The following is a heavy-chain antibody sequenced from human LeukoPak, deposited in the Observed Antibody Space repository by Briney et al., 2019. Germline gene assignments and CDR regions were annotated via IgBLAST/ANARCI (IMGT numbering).Heavy chain of an antibody. CDR2: INWNGGST. V-gene: IGHV3-20*04. D-gene: IGHD1-26*01. J-gene: IGHJ4*02. CDR3: ASIDVVGPTYTY. CDR1: GFTFDDCG. Sequence: PGGSLRLSCAGSGFTFDDCGMSWVRQAPGKGLEWVSGINWNGGSTAYADSVKGRFTISRDNSKNTLYLQMNSLRAEDTAVYYCASIDVVGPTYTYWGQGTLVTVSS.